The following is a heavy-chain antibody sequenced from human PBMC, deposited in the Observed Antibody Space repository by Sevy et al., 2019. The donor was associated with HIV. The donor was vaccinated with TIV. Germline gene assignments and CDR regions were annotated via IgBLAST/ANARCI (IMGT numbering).Heavy chain of an antibody. CDR2: ISNSGSDI. D-gene: IGHD4-17*01. J-gene: IGHJ4*02. CDR1: GFTFSSYE. Sequence: GGSLRLSCVASGFTFSSYEMNWVRQAPGKGLEWVSYISNSGSDIHFSDSLRGRFTISRDNAKNSLFLQMNSLRAEDTAVYYCARDLPPSATTVAHFDYWGQGTLVTVSS. V-gene: IGHV3-48*03. CDR3: ARDLPPSATTVAHFDY.